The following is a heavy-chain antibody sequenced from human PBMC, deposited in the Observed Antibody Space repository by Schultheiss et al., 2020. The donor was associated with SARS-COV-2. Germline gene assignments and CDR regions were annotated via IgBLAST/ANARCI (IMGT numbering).Heavy chain of an antibody. J-gene: IGHJ4*02. CDR1: GFTFSSYA. CDR3: AKGDGHMIGDY. CDR2: ISESGAST. D-gene: IGHD3-22*01. Sequence: GGSLRLSCAASGFTFSSYAMHWVRQAPGKGLEWVSGISESGASTYYVDSVRGRFTISRDSSKNTLYLQMNSLRAEDTAVYYCAKGDGHMIGDYWGQGTLVTVSS. V-gene: IGHV3-23*01.